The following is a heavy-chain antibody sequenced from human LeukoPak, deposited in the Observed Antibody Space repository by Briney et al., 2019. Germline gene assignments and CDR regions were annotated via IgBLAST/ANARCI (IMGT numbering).Heavy chain of an antibody. D-gene: IGHD6-6*01. CDR2: LYYSGST. CDR1: GGSFSGYY. Sequence: SETLSLTCAVYGGSFSGYYWGWIRQPPGKGLEWIGSLYYSGSTYYNPSLKSRVTISVDTSRNQFSLRLSSVSAADTAVYYCARLWNSRSFYFDYWGQGTLVTVSS. CDR3: ARLWNSRSFYFDY. V-gene: IGHV4-34*01. J-gene: IGHJ4*02.